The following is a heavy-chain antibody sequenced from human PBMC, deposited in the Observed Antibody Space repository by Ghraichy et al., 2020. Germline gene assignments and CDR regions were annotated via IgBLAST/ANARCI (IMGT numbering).Heavy chain of an antibody. CDR2: IRSKAYGGTT. CDR1: GFTFGDYA. Sequence: GGSLRLSCTASGFTFGDYAMSWFRQAPGKGLEWVGFIRSKAYGGTTEYAASVKGRFTISRDDSKSIAYLQMNSLKTEDTAVYYCTRDRWSSGWDFDYWGQGTLVTVSS. D-gene: IGHD6-19*01. CDR3: TRDRWSSGWDFDY. V-gene: IGHV3-49*03. J-gene: IGHJ4*02.